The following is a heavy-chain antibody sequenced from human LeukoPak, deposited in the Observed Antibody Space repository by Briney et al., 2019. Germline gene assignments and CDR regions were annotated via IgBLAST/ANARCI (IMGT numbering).Heavy chain of an antibody. Sequence: ASVKVSCKASGYTFTSYDINWVRQAPGQGLEWMGWISAYNGNTNYAQKLQGRVTMTTDTSTSTAYMELRSLRSDDTAVYYCARDVAYYYDSSGYYYWGQGTLVTVSS. CDR2: ISAYNGNT. D-gene: IGHD3-22*01. V-gene: IGHV1-18*01. J-gene: IGHJ4*02. CDR1: GYTFTSYD. CDR3: ARDVAYYYDSSGYYY.